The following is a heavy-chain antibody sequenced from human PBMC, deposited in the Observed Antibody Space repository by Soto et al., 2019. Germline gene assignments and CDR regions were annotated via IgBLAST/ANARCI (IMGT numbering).Heavy chain of an antibody. D-gene: IGHD1-1*01. CDR1: GGSISSGGYY. CDR3: ARLEVQLERRGYFDY. Sequence: QVQLQESGPGLVKPSQTLSLTCTVSGGSISSGGYYWSWIRRHPGKGLEWIGYIYYSGSTYYNPSLKSRVTISVDTSKNQFSLKLSSVTAADTAVYYCARLEVQLERRGYFDYWGQGTLVTVSS. CDR2: IYYSGST. J-gene: IGHJ4*02. V-gene: IGHV4-31*03.